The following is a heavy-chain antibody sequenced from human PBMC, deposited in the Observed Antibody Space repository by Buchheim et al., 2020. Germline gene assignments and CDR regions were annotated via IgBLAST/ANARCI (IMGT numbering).Heavy chain of an antibody. J-gene: IGHJ4*02. CDR1: GFTFSHRW. CDR3: ATSLGGYY. D-gene: IGHD6-25*01. V-gene: IGHV3-7*01. Sequence: EVRLVESGGGLVQPGGSLRLSCAASGFTFSHRWMSWVRQAPGKGLQWVANIKQDGSEKNYVDSVKGRFTISRDNAKNSLYLKRNSLRAEDTAVYYCATSLGGYYWGLGTL. CDR2: IKQDGSEK.